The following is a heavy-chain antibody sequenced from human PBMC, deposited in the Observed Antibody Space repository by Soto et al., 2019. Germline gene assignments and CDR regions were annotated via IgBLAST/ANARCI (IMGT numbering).Heavy chain of an antibody. Sequence: QVQLVESGGGVVQPGRSLRLSCVASGFTFSSYGMHWVRQAPGKGLEWVAVISYDGSNKYYADSVKGRFTISRDNSKNTLYLQMNSLRAEDTAVYYCAKDGYSSGCFDYWGQGTLVTVSS. V-gene: IGHV3-30*18. CDR1: GFTFSSYG. CDR3: AKDGYSSGCFDY. D-gene: IGHD6-19*01. CDR2: ISYDGSNK. J-gene: IGHJ4*02.